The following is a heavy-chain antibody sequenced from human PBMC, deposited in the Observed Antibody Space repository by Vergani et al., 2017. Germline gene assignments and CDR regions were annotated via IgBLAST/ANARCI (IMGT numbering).Heavy chain of an antibody. CDR2: ISAYNGNT. CDR1: GYTFTSYG. J-gene: IGHJ5*02. D-gene: IGHD4-11*01. V-gene: IGHV1-18*01. CDR3: ARDPPDYSNYVWWFDP. Sequence: QVQLVQSGAEVKKPGASVKVSCKASGYTFTSYGISWVRPAPGQGLEWMGWISAYNGNTNYAQKLQGRVTMTTDTSTSTAYMELRSLRSDDTAVYYCARDPPDYSNYVWWFDPWGQGTLVTVSS.